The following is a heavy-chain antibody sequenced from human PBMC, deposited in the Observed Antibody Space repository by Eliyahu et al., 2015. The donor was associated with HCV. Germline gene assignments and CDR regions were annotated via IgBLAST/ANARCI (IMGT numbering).Heavy chain of an antibody. CDR1: GGSISSSSYY. Sequence: QLQLQESGPGLVKPSETLSLTCTVSGGSISSSSYYWGWIRQPPGKGLEWIGSIYYSGSTYYNPSLKSRVTISVDTSKNQFSLKLSSVTAADTAVYYCARGIAAAEEDYGMDVWGQGTTVTVSS. D-gene: IGHD6-13*01. J-gene: IGHJ6*02. V-gene: IGHV4-39*01. CDR3: ARGIAAAEEDYGMDV. CDR2: IYYSGST.